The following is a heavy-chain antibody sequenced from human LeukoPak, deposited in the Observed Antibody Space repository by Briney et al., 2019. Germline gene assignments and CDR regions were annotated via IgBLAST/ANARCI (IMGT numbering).Heavy chain of an antibody. CDR1: GYSFTYW. Sequence: GESLKISCKGSGYSFTYWIGWVRQMPGKGLEWMGIIYSGVSHTKYSPSFQGRVTISADKSISTAYLQWSSLEASDTAMYYCASARHGDYVWDYWDQGTLVTVSS. CDR3: ASARHGDYVWDY. V-gene: IGHV5-51*01. D-gene: IGHD4-17*01. CDR2: IYSGVSHT. J-gene: IGHJ4*02.